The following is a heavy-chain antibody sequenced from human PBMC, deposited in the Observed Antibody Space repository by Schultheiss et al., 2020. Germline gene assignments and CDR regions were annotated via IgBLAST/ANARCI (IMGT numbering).Heavy chain of an antibody. CDR3: ASGAQLGSFDY. V-gene: IGHV4-59*12. J-gene: IGHJ4*02. Sequence: SETLSLTCAVYGGSFSGYYWSWIRQPPGKGLEWIGYISYSGSTNYNPSLKSRVTISIDTSKNQFSLKLSSVTAADTAVYYCASGAQLGSFDYWGQGALVNVSS. D-gene: IGHD6-6*01. CDR1: GGSFSGYY. CDR2: ISYSGST.